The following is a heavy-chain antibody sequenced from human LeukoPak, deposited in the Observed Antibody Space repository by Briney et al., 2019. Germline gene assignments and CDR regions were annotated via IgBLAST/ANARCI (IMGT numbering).Heavy chain of an antibody. Sequence: GGSLRLSCTTSGFTFGTHTMHWFRQPPGKGLQWIGFIRSSGTTQYAASVKGRFTISRDDTKSIAYQQMNSLKTEDTAVYYCTRDRFYVWFDPWGQGTLVTVSS. CDR2: IRSSGTT. J-gene: IGHJ5*02. D-gene: IGHD3-16*01. CDR3: TRDRFYVWFDP. CDR1: GFTFGTHT. V-gene: IGHV3-49*03.